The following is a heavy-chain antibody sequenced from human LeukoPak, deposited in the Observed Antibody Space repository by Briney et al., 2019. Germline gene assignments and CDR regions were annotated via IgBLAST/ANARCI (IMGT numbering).Heavy chain of an antibody. Sequence: SETLSLTCTASGCSISSYNRSWIRQPPGKGLEWIGYIYHSGCTNYNTPLKSRVTISSQTTKKNSSLKLMSVVTADTAVYYCARRGGSRGWYAAAYWGREPLVTASS. CDR2: IYHSGCT. J-gene: IGHJ4*02. D-gene: IGHD6-19*01. V-gene: IGHV4-59*08. CDR1: GCSISSYN. CDR3: ARRGGSRGWYAAAY.